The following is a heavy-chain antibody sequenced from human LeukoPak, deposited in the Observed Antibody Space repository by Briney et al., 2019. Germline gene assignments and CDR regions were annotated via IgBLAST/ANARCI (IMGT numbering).Heavy chain of an antibody. CDR1: GGSISSYY. V-gene: IGHV4-59*01. CDR3: ASYIAARGFDY. CDR2: IYYSGST. J-gene: IGHJ4*02. Sequence: PSETLSLTCTVSGGSISSYYWSWIRQPPGKGLEWIGYIYYSGSTNYNPSLKSRVTISVDTSKNQFSLKLSSVTAADTAVYYCASYIAARGFDYWGQGTLVTVYS. D-gene: IGHD6-13*01.